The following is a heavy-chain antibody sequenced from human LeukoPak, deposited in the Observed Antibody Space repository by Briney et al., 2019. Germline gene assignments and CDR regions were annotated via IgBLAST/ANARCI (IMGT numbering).Heavy chain of an antibody. J-gene: IGHJ4*02. Sequence: PSETPSLTCTVSGGSISSYYWSWIRQPAGKGLEWIGRTYTSGSINYNPSLKSRVTMSVDTSKNQFSLKLRSVTAADTAVYYCVRGGYYYGPSDWGQGTLVTVSS. D-gene: IGHD3-10*01. CDR3: VRGGYYYGPSD. CDR2: TYTSGSI. CDR1: GGSISSYY. V-gene: IGHV4-4*07.